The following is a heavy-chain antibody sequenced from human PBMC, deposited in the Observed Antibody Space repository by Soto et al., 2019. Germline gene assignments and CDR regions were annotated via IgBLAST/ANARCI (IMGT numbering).Heavy chain of an antibody. J-gene: IGHJ4*02. CDR1: GGSITNRIYY. CDR2: IYYSGST. V-gene: IGHV4-39*01. Sequence: PSETLSLTCTVSGGSITNRIYYWGWIRQPPGKGLEWIGTIYYSGSTYYNQSLKSRVTMSVDTSTNQFSLKLTSVTAADTGVYYCARRSSSAWFFDYWGPGTLVTVSS. D-gene: IGHD6-19*01. CDR3: ARRSSSAWFFDY.